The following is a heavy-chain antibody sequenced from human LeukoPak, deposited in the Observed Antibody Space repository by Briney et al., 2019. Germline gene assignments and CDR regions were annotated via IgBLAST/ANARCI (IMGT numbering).Heavy chain of an antibody. V-gene: IGHV4-59*01. J-gene: IGHJ3*02. CDR1: GGSISSYY. Sequence: SETLSLTCTVSGGSISSYYWSWIRQPPGKGLEWIGYIYYSGSTNYNPSLKSRVTISVDTSKNQFSLKLSFVTAADTAVYYCARLATLDSYGDADAFDIWGQGTMVTVFS. D-gene: IGHD5-18*01. CDR3: ARLATLDSYGDADAFDI. CDR2: IYYSGST.